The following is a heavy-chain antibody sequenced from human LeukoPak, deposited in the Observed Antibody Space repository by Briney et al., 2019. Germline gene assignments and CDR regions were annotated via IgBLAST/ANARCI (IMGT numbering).Heavy chain of an antibody. D-gene: IGHD2-2*01. CDR1: GGSISSNSYY. CDR2: IYYSGST. V-gene: IGHV4-39*01. J-gene: IGHJ6*03. Sequence: SETLSLTCAVSGGSISSNSYYWGWIRQSPGKGLEWIGSIYYSGSTYYNPSLKSRLSISVDTSKNQFSLKLNSVTAADTAVFYCTRLSSSYYYYMDVWGKGTTVTISS. CDR3: TRLSSSYYYYMDV.